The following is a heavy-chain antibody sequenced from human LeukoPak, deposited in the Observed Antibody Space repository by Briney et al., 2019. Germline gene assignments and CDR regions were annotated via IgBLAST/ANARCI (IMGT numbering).Heavy chain of an antibody. V-gene: IGHV4-34*01. CDR3: ARGSGTVTT. Sequence: PSETLSLTCAVYGGSFSGYYWSWIRQPPGKGLEWIGEINHSGSTNYNPSLKSRVTISVDTSKNQLSLKLTSVTAADTAVYHCARGSGTVTTWGQGTLVTVSS. CDR1: GGSFSGYY. J-gene: IGHJ5*02. CDR2: INHSGST. D-gene: IGHD4-17*01.